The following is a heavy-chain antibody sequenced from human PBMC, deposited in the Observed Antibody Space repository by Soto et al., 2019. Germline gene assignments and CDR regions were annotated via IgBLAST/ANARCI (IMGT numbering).Heavy chain of an antibody. CDR3: ARGGYDFWSGYYKGSNWFDP. J-gene: IGHJ5*02. CDR1: GGSISSGGYY. V-gene: IGHV4-31*03. CDR2: IYYSGST. Sequence: SETLSLTCTVSGGSISSGGYYGSWIRQHPGKGQEWIGYIYYSGSTYYNTSLKSRVTISVDTSKNQFSLKLSSVTAADTAVYYCARGGYDFWSGYYKGSNWFDPWGQGTLVTSPQ. D-gene: IGHD3-3*01.